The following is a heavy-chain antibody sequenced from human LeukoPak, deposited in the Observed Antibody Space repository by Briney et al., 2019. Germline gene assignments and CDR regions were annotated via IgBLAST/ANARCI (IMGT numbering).Heavy chain of an antibody. Sequence: PGGSLRLSCAASRFTFSSYAMNWVRQAPGKGLEWVSSISWNSDTIYYADSVKGRFTISRDNAKNSLYLQMNSLRTEDTAFYYCAEMGYFGSGSYYPGEYYFDYWGQGTLVTVSS. D-gene: IGHD3-10*01. J-gene: IGHJ4*02. CDR3: AEMGYFGSGSYYPGEYYFDY. CDR1: RFTFSSYA. CDR2: ISWNSDTI. V-gene: IGHV3-9*01.